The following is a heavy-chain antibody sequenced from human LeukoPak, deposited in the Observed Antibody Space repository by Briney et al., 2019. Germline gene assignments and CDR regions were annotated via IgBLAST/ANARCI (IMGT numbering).Heavy chain of an antibody. CDR1: GFTFSSYS. J-gene: IGHJ4*02. CDR2: ISSSSSYI. Sequence: GGSLRLSCAASGFTFSSYSMNWVRQAPGKGLEWVSSISSSSSYIYYADSVKGRFTISRDNAKNSLYLQMDSLRAEDTAVYYCARPTVTTHEPDYWGQGTLVTVSS. V-gene: IGHV3-21*01. D-gene: IGHD4-17*01. CDR3: ARPTVTTHEPDY.